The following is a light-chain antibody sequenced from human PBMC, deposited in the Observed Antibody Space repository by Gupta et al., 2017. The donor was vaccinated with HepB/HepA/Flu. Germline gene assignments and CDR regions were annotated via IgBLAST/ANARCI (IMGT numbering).Light chain of an antibody. Sequence: DIQMTQSPSSLSASVGDRVTITCRAGQTIDSYLNWFQQKPGKAPQLLIYAATKLQSGVPPRFNGSGSGTDFTLAISSLQPEDFATYFCQQSDSIPFIFGHGTKVDIK. J-gene: IGKJ3*01. CDR1: QTIDSY. CDR3: QQSDSIPFI. CDR2: AAT. V-gene: IGKV1-39*01.